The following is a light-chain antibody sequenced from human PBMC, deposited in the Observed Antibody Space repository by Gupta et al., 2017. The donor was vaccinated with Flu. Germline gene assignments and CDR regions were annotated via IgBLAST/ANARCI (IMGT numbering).Light chain of an antibody. J-gene: IGKJ4*01. CDR1: QDISES. Sequence: DIQVTQSPSSLSASVGDRVTITCQASQDISESLNWYQQKPGKPPKLLIYDAFHLETGVPSTFTASASGTDFTVTMMSLPPEDFATSSCHQYAEVVLTFGGRVXVE. CDR3: HQYAEVVLT. V-gene: IGKV1-33*01. CDR2: DAF.